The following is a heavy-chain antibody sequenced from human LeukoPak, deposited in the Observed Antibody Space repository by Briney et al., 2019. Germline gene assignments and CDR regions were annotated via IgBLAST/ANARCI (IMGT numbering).Heavy chain of an antibody. CDR2: VSALNGNT. CDR3: ATLQPAAAHFEH. J-gene: IGHJ1*01. V-gene: IGHV1-18*01. CDR1: GDTFSNYG. Sequence: ASVKVPCTASGDTFSNYGVSWVRQAPGQGLEWMGWVSALNGNTNVAQKVQGRLTLTRDTSTGTAHMELRSLTSDDTAVYYCATLQPAAAHFEHWGQGTLVTVST. D-gene: IGHD2-15*01.